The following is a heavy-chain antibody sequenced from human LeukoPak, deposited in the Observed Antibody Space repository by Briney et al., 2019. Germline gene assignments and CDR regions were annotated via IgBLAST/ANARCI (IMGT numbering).Heavy chain of an antibody. CDR3: ARTDGDYFDY. CDR2: IYYSGST. J-gene: IGHJ4*02. D-gene: IGHD4-17*01. V-gene: IGHV4-59*01. Sequence: SETLSLTCTVSSGSISSYYWSWIRQPPGKGLEWIGYIYYSGSTNYNPSLKSRVTISVDTSKNQFSLKLSSVTVADTAVYYCARTDGDYFDYWGQGTLVTVSS. CDR1: SGSISSYY.